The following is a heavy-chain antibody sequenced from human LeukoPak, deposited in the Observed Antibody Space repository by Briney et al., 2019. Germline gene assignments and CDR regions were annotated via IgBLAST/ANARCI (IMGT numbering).Heavy chain of an antibody. CDR1: GFTFTAYY. CDR3: EWQLVGAPHPFDC. D-gene: IGHD1-26*01. CDR2: INPDSGGT. J-gene: IGHJ4*02. Sequence: ASVKVSCKASGFTFTAYYMHWVRQAPGQGLEWMGWINPDSGGTKYAQKFQGRVTMTRATSITTAYMELRRLRTDDTAVICCEWQLVGAPHPFDCWSQGTLVSVYS. V-gene: IGHV1-2*02.